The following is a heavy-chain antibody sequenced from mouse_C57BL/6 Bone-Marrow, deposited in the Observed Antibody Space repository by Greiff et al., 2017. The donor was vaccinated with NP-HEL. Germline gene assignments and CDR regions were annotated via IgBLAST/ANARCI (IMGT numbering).Heavy chain of an antibody. CDR1: GYTFTDYY. J-gene: IGHJ1*03. CDR2: INPYNGGT. Sequence: EVQLQQSGPVLVKPGASVKMSCKASGYTFTDYYMNWVKQSHGKSLEWIGVINPYNGGTSYNQKFKGKATLTVDKSSSTAYMELNSLTSEDSAVDYCAPITTVPYWYFDVWGTGTTVTVSS. CDR3: APITTVPYWYFDV. D-gene: IGHD1-1*01. V-gene: IGHV1-19*01.